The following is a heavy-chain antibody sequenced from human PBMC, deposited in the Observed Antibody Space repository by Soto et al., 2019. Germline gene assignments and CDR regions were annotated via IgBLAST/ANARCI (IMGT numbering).Heavy chain of an antibody. CDR2: INWIGGST. CDR3: ARNGGTPDLYFDY. J-gene: IGHJ4*02. Sequence: GGSLXLSCAASGFIFGAHAMSWVRQAPGKGLEWVSAINWIGGSTNYADSMKGRFTISRDNAKNSLYLQMSSLRAEDTALYYCARNGGTPDLYFDYWGQGTPVTVSS. V-gene: IGHV3-20*04. D-gene: IGHD3-16*01. CDR1: GFIFGAHA.